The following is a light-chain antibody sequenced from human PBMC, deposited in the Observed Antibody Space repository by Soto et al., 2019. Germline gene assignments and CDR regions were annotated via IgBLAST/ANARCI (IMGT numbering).Light chain of an antibody. CDR2: KAS. J-gene: IGKJ1*01. V-gene: IGKV1-5*03. CDR3: QQYNSYPWT. CDR1: QSISSW. Sequence: DIPMTPSPSTLSASVRDRVSISFRASQSISSWLAWYQQKPGKAPKLLIYKASTLESGVPSNFSGSGSGTEFTLTISSLQPEDFATYYCQQYNSYPWTFGQGTKVDIK.